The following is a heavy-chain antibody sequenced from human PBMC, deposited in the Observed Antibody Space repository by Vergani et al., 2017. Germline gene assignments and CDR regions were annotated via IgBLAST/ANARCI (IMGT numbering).Heavy chain of an antibody. D-gene: IGHD2-2*01. CDR2: IYHSGSA. CDR1: GGSISSAGYF. CDR3: ARVKQSRVPAANYYYYYGMDV. J-gene: IGHJ6*02. V-gene: IGHV4-31*03. Sequence: QVQLQESGPGLVKPSQTLSLTCTVSGGSISSAGYFWSWIRQHPGKGLELIGYIYHSGSAYYNPSLESRVTMSVDTSKNQFSLKLSSVTAADTAVYYCARVKQSRVPAANYYYYYGMDVWGQGTTVTVSS.